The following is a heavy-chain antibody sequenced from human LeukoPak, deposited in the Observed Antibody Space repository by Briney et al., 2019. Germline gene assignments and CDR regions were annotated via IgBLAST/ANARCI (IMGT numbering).Heavy chain of an antibody. D-gene: IGHD3/OR15-3a*01. CDR3: ARGSGYKYDFTGRERTKSRLDY. V-gene: IGHV3-30*04. CDR2: ISFDGSNR. CDR1: GFTFSSYA. Sequence: GRTLRLSCAASGFTFSSYAMHWVRQAPGKGLEWVAVISFDGSNRYYTDSVKGRFTISRDNSKNTLYLQMNSLRTEDTAVYYCARGSGYKYDFTGRERTKSRLDYWGQGTLVTVSS. J-gene: IGHJ4*02.